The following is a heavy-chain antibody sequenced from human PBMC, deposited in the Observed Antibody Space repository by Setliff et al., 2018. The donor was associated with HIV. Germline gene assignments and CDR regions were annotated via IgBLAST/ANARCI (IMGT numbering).Heavy chain of an antibody. CDR1: GYTFSNYW. J-gene: IGHJ4*02. CDR3: ARHGDDMGADYFDL. V-gene: IGHV5-51*01. D-gene: IGHD1-1*01. Sequence: GESLKISCQGSGYTFSNYWIAWVRQLPGKGLEWMGIIDPADSETKYSPSFRGQVTISADTSTNTAYLHWSTLKASDTAIYYCARHGDDMGADYFDLWGLGTLVTVSS. CDR2: IDPADSET.